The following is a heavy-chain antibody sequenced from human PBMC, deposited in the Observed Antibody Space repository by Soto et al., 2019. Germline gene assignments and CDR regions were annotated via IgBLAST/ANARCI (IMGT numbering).Heavy chain of an antibody. CDR1: GYTFTSDD. Sequence: QVQLVQSGAEVKKPGASVKVSCKASGYTFTSDDISWVRQAPGQGLEWMGWISPYNSNTDYAQKFQGRVTMTTDTSTSTAYMERRSLRSDDTALYYCARGSDMDYWGQGTLVTVSS. V-gene: IGHV1-18*01. D-gene: IGHD2-15*01. CDR2: ISPYNSNT. CDR3: ARGSDMDY. J-gene: IGHJ4*02.